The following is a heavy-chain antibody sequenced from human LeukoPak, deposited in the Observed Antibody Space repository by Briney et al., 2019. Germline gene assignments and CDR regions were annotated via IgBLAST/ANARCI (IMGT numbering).Heavy chain of an antibody. V-gene: IGHV3-30-3*01. Sequence: PGRSLRLSCAASGFTFSSYAVHWVRQAPGKGLEWVAVISYDGSNKYYAASVKGRFTISRDNSKNTLYLQMNSLRAEDTAVYYCARDMATPNYYDSSGYEGIDYWGQGTLVTVSS. J-gene: IGHJ4*02. CDR2: ISYDGSNK. CDR1: GFTFSSYA. CDR3: ARDMATPNYYDSSGYEGIDY. D-gene: IGHD3-22*01.